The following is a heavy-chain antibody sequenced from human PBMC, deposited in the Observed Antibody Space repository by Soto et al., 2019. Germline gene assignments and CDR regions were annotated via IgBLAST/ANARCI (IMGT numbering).Heavy chain of an antibody. D-gene: IGHD2-15*01. V-gene: IGHV3-23*01. CDR3: AKGGHASPFDY. J-gene: IGHJ4*03. Sequence: LRLSCAASALTFGNYAMTWVRQAPGRGLEWVSTISGRGDITFYADSVKGRFTLSRDNSKNTHWLQMNNLRAEDTAVFYGAKGGHASPFDYWGQGTMVTVSS. CDR2: ISGRGDIT. CDR1: ALTFGNYA.